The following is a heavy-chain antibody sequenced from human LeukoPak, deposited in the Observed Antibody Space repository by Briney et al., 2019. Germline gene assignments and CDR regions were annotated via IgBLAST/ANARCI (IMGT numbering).Heavy chain of an antibody. V-gene: IGHV4-39*01. CDR3: ARLDNWNGYYFDY. Sequence: SETLSLTCTVSGGSISSSSDFWGWIRQPPGKGLEWIGSIYYTGSTYHNSSLKSRLTIPVDTSKNQFSLKLSSVTAADTAVFYCARLDNWNGYYFDYLGQGTLVTV. J-gene: IGHJ4*02. D-gene: IGHD1-20*01. CDR2: IYYTGST. CDR1: GGSISSSSDF.